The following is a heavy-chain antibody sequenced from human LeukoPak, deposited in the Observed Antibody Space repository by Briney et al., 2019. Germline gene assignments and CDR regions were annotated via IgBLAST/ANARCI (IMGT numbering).Heavy chain of an antibody. V-gene: IGHV4-34*01. CDR3: ARRGSVTMVRGGRLNPFDP. CDR1: GGSFSGYY. Sequence: PSETLSLTCAVYGGSFSGYYWSWIRQSPGKGLEWIGEINHSGSTNYNPSLKRQVSISVDTSKNQFYLKLKSVTAADTAVYDCARRGSVTMVRGGRLNPFDPWGQGILVTVSS. CDR2: INHSGST. J-gene: IGHJ5*02. D-gene: IGHD3-10*01.